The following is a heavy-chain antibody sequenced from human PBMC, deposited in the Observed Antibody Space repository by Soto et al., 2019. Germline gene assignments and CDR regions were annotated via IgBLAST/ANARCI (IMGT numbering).Heavy chain of an antibody. CDR3: ARGHAMVSSGTSFDY. CDR2: ISAYNGNT. D-gene: IGHD5-18*01. CDR1: GYTFTSYG. V-gene: IGHV1-18*01. Sequence: GASVKVSCKASGYTFTSYGISWVRQAPGQGLEWMGWISAYNGNTNYAQKLQGRVTMTTDTSTSTAYMELRSLRSDDTAVYYCARGHAMVSSGTSFDYWRQGTLVTVSS. J-gene: IGHJ4*02.